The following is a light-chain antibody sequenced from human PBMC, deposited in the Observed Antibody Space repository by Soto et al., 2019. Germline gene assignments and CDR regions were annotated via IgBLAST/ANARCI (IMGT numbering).Light chain of an antibody. Sequence: EIVLAQSPGTLSLSPGERATLSCMASQSVNIYLAWYQQKPGQAPRLLIYDASNRATGIPARFSGSGSGTDFTLSISSLEPEDIAVYYCQQRSNWRVTFGGGTKVDIK. J-gene: IGKJ4*01. CDR1: QSVNIY. CDR3: QQRSNWRVT. CDR2: DAS. V-gene: IGKV3-11*01.